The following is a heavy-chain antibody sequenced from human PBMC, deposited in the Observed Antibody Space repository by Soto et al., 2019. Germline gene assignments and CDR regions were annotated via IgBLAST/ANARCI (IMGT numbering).Heavy chain of an antibody. CDR1: GYTFTTYY. CDR3: ARNDNSGLDY. V-gene: IGHV1-46*01. Sequence: ASVKVSCKASGYTFTTYYMHWVRQAPGQGLEWMGMINPTGGSTSYAHKFQGRVTMTRDTSTSTVYMELSSLRSDDTAVYYCARNDNSGLDYWGQGALVTV. D-gene: IGHD3-22*01. CDR2: INPTGGST. J-gene: IGHJ4*02.